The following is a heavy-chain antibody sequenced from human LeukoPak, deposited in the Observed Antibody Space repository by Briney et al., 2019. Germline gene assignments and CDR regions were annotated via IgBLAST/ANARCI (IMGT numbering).Heavy chain of an antibody. CDR3: ARKGLAADLFDP. V-gene: IGHV5-51*01. J-gene: IGHJ5*02. CDR1: GYSFINYW. D-gene: IGHD6-13*01. CDR2: IYGSDSDT. Sequence: GESLKISCKGSGYSFINYWIAWVRQMPGKGLEWMGIIYGSDSDTRYSPSFRGQVTISADKSNTTAYLHLSSLKASDTAMYYCARKGLAADLFDPWGQGTLVTVSS.